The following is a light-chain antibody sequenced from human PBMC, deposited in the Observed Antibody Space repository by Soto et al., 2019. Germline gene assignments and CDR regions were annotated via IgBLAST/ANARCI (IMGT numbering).Light chain of an antibody. CDR2: EVS. J-gene: IGLJ2*01. CDR3: CSYAGSSTFVV. CDR1: SSDDGNYNL. Sequence: QSALTQPASVSGSTGQSITISCTGTSSDDGNYNLVSWYQQHPGKAPKLMIYEVSKRPSGVSNRFSGSKSGNTASLTISGLQAEDEADYYCCSYAGSSTFVVFGGGTKLTVL. V-gene: IGLV2-23*02.